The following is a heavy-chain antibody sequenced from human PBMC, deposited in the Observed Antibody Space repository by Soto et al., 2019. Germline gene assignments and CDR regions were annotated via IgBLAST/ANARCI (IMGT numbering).Heavy chain of an antibody. V-gene: IGHV1-46*01. Sequence: ASVKVSCKASGYTFTSRYMHCVRQAPGQGLEWMGIINPSDGTTTYAQKFQGRVSMTRDKSTSTLYMELSSLSSEDTALYYCAREQWLGSVGGEYFDYWGQGTLVTVSS. CDR2: INPSDGTT. CDR3: AREQWLGSVGGEYFDY. CDR1: GYTFTSRY. D-gene: IGHD6-19*01. J-gene: IGHJ4*02.